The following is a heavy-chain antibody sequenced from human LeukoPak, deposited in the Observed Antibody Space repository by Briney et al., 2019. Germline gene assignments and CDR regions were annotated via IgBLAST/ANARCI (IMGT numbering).Heavy chain of an antibody. CDR1: GYTFTDYT. CDR3: ARILGDHQKDFHH. CDR2: ISTKTGTP. J-gene: IGHJ1*01. Sequence: ASVKVSCKTSGYTFTDYTLDWVRQAPGRGLEWMGWISTKTGTPHVQGFTGRFVFSLDTSVSTAYLRISNLNLDDTAVYYCARILGDHQKDFHHWGQGTLVTVSS. V-gene: IGHV7-4-1*02. D-gene: IGHD3-3*01.